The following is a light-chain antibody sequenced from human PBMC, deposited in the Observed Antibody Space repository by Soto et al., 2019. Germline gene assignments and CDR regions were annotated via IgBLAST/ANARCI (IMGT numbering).Light chain of an antibody. Sequence: QSALTQPRSVSGSPGQSVTISCTGTSSDVGGYNFVSWYQQHPGKDPKLMISDVSKRPSGVPDRFSASKSGNTASLTISGLQAEDEADYYCCSYTGTYAWVFGGGTKVTVL. CDR3: CSYTGTYAWV. CDR1: SSDVGGYNF. CDR2: DVS. J-gene: IGLJ3*02. V-gene: IGLV2-11*01.